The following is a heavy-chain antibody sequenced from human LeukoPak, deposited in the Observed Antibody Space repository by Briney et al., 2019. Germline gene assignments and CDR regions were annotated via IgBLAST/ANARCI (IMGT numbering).Heavy chain of an antibody. Sequence: PGGSLRLSCAASGFTFSDYYMSWIRQAPGKGLEWVSYISSSGSTIYYADSVKGRFTISRDNAKNSLYLQMNSLRAEDTAVYYCARDSAMGPFDAFDIWGQGTMVTVSS. CDR2: ISSSGSTI. V-gene: IGHV3-11*01. J-gene: IGHJ3*02. CDR3: ARDSAMGPFDAFDI. D-gene: IGHD5-18*01. CDR1: GFTFSDYY.